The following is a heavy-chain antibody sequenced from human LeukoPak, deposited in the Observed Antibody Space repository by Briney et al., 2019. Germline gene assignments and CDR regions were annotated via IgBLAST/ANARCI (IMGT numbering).Heavy chain of an antibody. V-gene: IGHV1-2*04. Sequence: ASVKVSCKASGYTFTGYYMHWVRQAPGQGLEWMGWINPNSGGTNYAQKFQGWVTMTRDTSISTAYMELSRLRSDDTAVYYCARARGYSSGRHAFDIWGQGTMVTVSS. CDR3: ARARGYSSGRHAFDI. D-gene: IGHD6-19*01. J-gene: IGHJ3*02. CDR2: INPNSGGT. CDR1: GYTFTGYY.